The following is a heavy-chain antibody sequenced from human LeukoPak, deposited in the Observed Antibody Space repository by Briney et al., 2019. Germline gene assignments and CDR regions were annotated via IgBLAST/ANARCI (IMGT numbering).Heavy chain of an antibody. V-gene: IGHV3-23*01. Sequence: GGSRRLSCAASGFTFSSYAMSWVRQAPGKGLEWVSAISGSGGSTYYADSVKGRFTISRDNSKNTLYLQMNSLRAEDTAVYYCANHIIGKHQLLMGYYYYMDVWGKGTTVTVSS. CDR2: ISGSGGST. J-gene: IGHJ6*03. CDR1: GFTFSSYA. D-gene: IGHD2-2*01. CDR3: ANHIIGKHQLLMGYYYYMDV.